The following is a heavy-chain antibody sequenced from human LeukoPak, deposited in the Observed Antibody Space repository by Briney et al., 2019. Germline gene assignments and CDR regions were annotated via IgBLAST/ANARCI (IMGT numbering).Heavy chain of an antibody. CDR1: GGTFSSYA. D-gene: IGHD6-13*01. CDR2: IIPILGIA. CDR3: ARDQQPRAWFDP. V-gene: IGHV1-69*04. J-gene: IGHJ5*02. Sequence: EASVKVSCKASGGTFSSYAISWVRQAPGQGLEWMGRIIPILGIANYAQKFQGRVTITADKSTSTAYMELSSLRSEDTAVYYCARDQQPRAWFDPWGQGTLVTVSS.